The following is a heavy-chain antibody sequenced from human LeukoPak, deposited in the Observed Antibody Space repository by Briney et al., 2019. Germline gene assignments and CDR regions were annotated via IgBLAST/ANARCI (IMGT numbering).Heavy chain of an antibody. Sequence: PGGSLRLSCAASGFTFSSYGMHWVRQAPGKGLEWVAVIWYDGSNKYYADSVKGRFTISRDNSKNTLYLQMNSPRAEDTAVYYCAKDRDLRGRAPAYWGQGTLVTVSS. J-gene: IGHJ4*02. CDR3: AKDRDLRGRAPAY. D-gene: IGHD1-26*01. CDR1: GFTFSSYG. CDR2: IWYDGSNK. V-gene: IGHV3-33*06.